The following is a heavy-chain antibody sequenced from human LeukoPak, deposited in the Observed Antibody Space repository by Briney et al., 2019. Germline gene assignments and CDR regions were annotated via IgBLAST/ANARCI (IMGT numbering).Heavy chain of an antibody. CDR3: ASVWGIWTGDYGDYVDAFDI. CDR1: GFPFDDYG. V-gene: IGHV3-20*04. J-gene: IGHJ3*02. D-gene: IGHD4-17*01. Sequence: PGGSLRLSCAASGFPFDDYGMNWVRQVPGKGLEWVSGINWNGGSTGYADSVKGRFTISRDNSKNTLYLQMNSLRAEDTAVYYCASVWGIWTGDYGDYVDAFDIWGQGTMVTVSS. CDR2: INWNGGST.